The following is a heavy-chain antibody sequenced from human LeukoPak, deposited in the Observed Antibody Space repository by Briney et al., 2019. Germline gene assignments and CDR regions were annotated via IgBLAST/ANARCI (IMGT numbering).Heavy chain of an antibody. CDR2: IYYSGST. CDR1: GGSISSSSYS. J-gene: IGHJ4*02. V-gene: IGHV4-39*01. D-gene: IGHD1-14*01. Sequence: SETLSLTCTVSGGSISSSSYSWGWIRQPPGKGLEWIGSIYYSGSTYYNPSLKSRVTISVDTSKNQFSLKLSSVTAADTAVYYCATLRLTIKLPLDYWGQGTLVTVSS. CDR3: ATLRLTIKLPLDY.